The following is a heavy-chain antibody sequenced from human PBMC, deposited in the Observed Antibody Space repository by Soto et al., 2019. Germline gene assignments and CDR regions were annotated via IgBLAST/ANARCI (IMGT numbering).Heavy chain of an antibody. CDR2: IFSSGST. V-gene: IGHV4-59*01. Sequence: SETLSLTCTVSGDSISSFYWTWIRQPPGKGLEWVGYIFSSGSTNYNPSLKTRVTISVDTSENQFSLKLTSVTAADTAVYYCARVGYCSSTPCWPIGYFEYWGQGTLVTVSS. J-gene: IGHJ4*02. CDR1: GDSISSFY. CDR3: ARVGYCSSTPCWPIGYFEY. D-gene: IGHD2-2*01.